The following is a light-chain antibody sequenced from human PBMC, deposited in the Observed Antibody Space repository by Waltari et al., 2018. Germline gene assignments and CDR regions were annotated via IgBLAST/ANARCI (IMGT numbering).Light chain of an antibody. J-gene: IGLJ2*01. CDR1: SSDVGGYNY. CDR2: DVS. V-gene: IGLV2-11*01. Sequence: QSALTQPRSVSGSPGQSVTISCTGTSSDVGGYNYVSWYQQHPGKAPKLMIYDVSERPSGVPDRFSGSKSGNTASLTISGLQADDEADYYCCSYAGSYTVFGGGTKLTVL. CDR3: CSYAGSYTV.